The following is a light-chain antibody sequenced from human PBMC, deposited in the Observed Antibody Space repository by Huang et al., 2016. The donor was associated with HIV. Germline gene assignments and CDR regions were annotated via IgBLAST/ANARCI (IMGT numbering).Light chain of an antibody. CDR1: QSVNSN. J-gene: IGKJ2*01. CDR3: QQYNDWPPMYT. CDR2: GAS. Sequence: EIVMTQSPATVSVSPGARATLSCRARQSVNSNLAWYQQKPGPAPRLLIYGASTRDSGSPAGFSGSGYGTDFPVTIRSLQSEDFAVYYCQQYNDWPPMYTFGQGTKLEIK. V-gene: IGKV3-15*01.